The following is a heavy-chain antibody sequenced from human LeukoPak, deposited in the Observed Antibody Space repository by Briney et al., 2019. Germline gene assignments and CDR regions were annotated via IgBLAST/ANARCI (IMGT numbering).Heavy chain of an antibody. CDR3: ARLLAGCPGGRCRAHFDY. Sequence: SETLSLTCSVAGDSINSNYWSWMRQPPGKGLVWIGYIYYGGSTNYNPSLKSRVSMSVDTSKNQFSLNLSSVTAADTAVYHCARLLAGCPGGRCRAHFDYWGQGTLVTVGS. V-gene: IGHV4-59*01. D-gene: IGHD2-15*01. CDR1: GDSINSNY. J-gene: IGHJ4*02. CDR2: IYYGGST.